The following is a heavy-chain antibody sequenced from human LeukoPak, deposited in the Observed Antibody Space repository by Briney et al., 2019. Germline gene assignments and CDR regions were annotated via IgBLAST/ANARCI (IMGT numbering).Heavy chain of an antibody. V-gene: IGHV5-51*01. Sequence: GESLKISCKGSGYSFTNYWIAWLRQMPGKGLEWMGIIYPDDSDTRYSPSFQGQVTISADKSITTAYLQWSRLKASDTAMYYCARASTGQYDYWGQGTLVTVSS. CDR3: ARASTGQYDY. D-gene: IGHD2-8*02. CDR1: GYSFTNYW. J-gene: IGHJ4*02. CDR2: IYPDDSDT.